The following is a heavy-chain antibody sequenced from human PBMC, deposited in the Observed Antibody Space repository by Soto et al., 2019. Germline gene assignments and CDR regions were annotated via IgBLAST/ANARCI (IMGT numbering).Heavy chain of an antibody. J-gene: IGHJ3*02. D-gene: IGHD5-18*01. CDR3: AKDIFGSFGCQGDKDDAFDI. CDR1: GFTFDDYA. V-gene: IGHV3-9*01. Sequence: GGSLRLSCAASGFTFDDYAMHWVRQAPGKGLEWVSGISWNSGSIGYADSVKGRFTISRDNAKNSLYLQMNSLRAEDTALYYCAKDIFGSFGCQGDKDDAFDIWGQGTMVTVSS. CDR2: ISWNSGSI.